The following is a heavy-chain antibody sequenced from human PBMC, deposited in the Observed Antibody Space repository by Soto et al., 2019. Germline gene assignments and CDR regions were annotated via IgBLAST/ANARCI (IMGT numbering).Heavy chain of an antibody. D-gene: IGHD1-26*01. CDR2: ISYDGSNK. Sequence: PGGSXRLSCAASGFTFISYCMHLVRQAPGKGLEWVAVISYDGSNKYHADSVKGRFTISRDNSKNTLYLQMNSLRAEDTAVYYCEKNGDSGTYGRYWGQGTLVTVSS. V-gene: IGHV3-30*18. CDR3: EKNGDSGTYGRY. J-gene: IGHJ4*02. CDR1: GFTFISYC.